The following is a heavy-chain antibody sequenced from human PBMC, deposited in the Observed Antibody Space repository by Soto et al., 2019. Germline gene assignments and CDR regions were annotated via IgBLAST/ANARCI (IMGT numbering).Heavy chain of an antibody. D-gene: IGHD2-8*01. CDR1: GFTFTSSA. Sequence: SVKVSCKASGFTFTSSAVQWVRQALGQRLEWIGWIGVGSGNRHYAQKFQERVTITRDMSTNTAYMELSSLRSEDTAVYYCAALGVNFDHWGQGTLVTVSS. CDR2: IGVGSGNR. J-gene: IGHJ4*02. CDR3: AALGVNFDH. V-gene: IGHV1-58*01.